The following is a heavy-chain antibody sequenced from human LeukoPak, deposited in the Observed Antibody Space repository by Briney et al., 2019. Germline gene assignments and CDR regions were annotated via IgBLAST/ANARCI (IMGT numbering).Heavy chain of an antibody. Sequence: TGGSLRLSCAASGFTFDDYAMHWVRQAPGKGLEWVSGISWDGGRKGYADSVKGRFTISRDNSKNTLYLQMNSLRAEDTAVYYCAKGKDFDYWGQGTLVTVSS. CDR1: GFTFDDYA. CDR2: ISWDGGRK. J-gene: IGHJ4*02. V-gene: IGHV3-9*01. CDR3: AKGKDFDY.